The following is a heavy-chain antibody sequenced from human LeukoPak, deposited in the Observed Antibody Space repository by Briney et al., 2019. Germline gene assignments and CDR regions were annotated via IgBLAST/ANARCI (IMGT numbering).Heavy chain of an antibody. V-gene: IGHV1-18*01. Sequence: ATVRVSCTASGYTFTSDGISWVRETPGQGLEWMGWISAYNDNTNYAQKLPGRVTMTKDTSTSTAYMELRSLRSDDTAVYYCARTINLEDHDALDIWGQGTMVTVSS. CDR3: ARTINLEDHDALDI. J-gene: IGHJ3*02. D-gene: IGHD1-1*01. CDR2: ISAYNDNT. CDR1: GYTFTSDG.